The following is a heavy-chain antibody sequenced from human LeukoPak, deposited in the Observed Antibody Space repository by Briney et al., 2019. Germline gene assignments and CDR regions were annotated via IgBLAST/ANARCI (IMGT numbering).Heavy chain of an antibody. J-gene: IGHJ3*02. CDR3: ARGRIAAAGGGGGAAI. CDR2: IIPILGIA. D-gene: IGHD6-13*01. Sequence: ASVTVSCKASGGTFSSYAISWVRQAPGQGLEWMGRIIPILGIANYAQKFQGRVTITADKSTSTAYMELSSLRSEDTAVYYCARGRIAAAGGGGGAAIWGQGTMVTVSS. V-gene: IGHV1-69*10. CDR1: GGTFSSYA.